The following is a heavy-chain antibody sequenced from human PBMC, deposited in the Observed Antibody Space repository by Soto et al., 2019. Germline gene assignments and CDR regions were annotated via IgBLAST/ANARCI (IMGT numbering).Heavy chain of an antibody. V-gene: IGHV3-30-3*01. CDR2: ISYDGSNK. Sequence: QVQLVESGGGVVQPGRSLRLSCAASGFTFSSYAIHWVRQAPGKGLEWVAVISYDGSNKYYADSVKGRFTISRDNSKNTLYLQMNSLRAEDTAVYYCARGSYDSIGYYLDYWGQGTLVTVSS. CDR1: GFTFSSYA. J-gene: IGHJ4*02. D-gene: IGHD3-22*01. CDR3: ARGSYDSIGYYLDY.